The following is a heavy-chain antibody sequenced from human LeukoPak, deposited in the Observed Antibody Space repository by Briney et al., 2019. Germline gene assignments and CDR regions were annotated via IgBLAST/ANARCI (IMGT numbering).Heavy chain of an antibody. J-gene: IGHJ6*03. CDR2: IIPIFGTA. D-gene: IGHD3-10*01. CDR1: GGTFSSYA. CDR3: AISRNYLTAPTGYYYHYMDV. Sequence: ASVKVSCKASGGTFSSYAISWVRQAPGQGLEWMGGIIPIFGTANYAQKFQGRVTITTDESTSTAYMELSSLRSEDTAVYYCAISRNYLTAPTGYYYHYMDVWGKGTTVTVSS. V-gene: IGHV1-69*05.